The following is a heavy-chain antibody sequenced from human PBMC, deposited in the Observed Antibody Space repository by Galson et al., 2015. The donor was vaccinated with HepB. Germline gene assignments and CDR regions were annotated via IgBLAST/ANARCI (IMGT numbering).Heavy chain of an antibody. J-gene: IGHJ6*03. CDR3: AKDLRQWWYMDV. CDR1: GFTFSSYG. CDR2: ISYDGSNK. D-gene: IGHD2-15*01. V-gene: IGHV3-30*18. Sequence: LRLPCAASGFTFSSYGMHWVRQAPGKGLEWVAVISYDGSNKYYADSVKGRFTITRDNSKNTLYLQMNSLRAEDTAVYYCAKDLRQWWYMDVWGKGTTVTVSS.